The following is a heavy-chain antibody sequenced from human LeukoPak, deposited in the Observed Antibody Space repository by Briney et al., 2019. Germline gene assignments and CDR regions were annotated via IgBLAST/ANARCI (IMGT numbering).Heavy chain of an antibody. CDR3: AKGGPVGPFDY. CDR2: INPSGGGT. CDR1: GNIFTSYY. J-gene: IGHJ4*02. V-gene: IGHV1-46*01. D-gene: IGHD1-26*01. Sequence: ASVKVSCKASGNIFTSYYIHWVRQAPGQGLEWMGIINPSGGGTSYAQKFQGRVTMTRDTSTTTVYMELSSLRSEDTAVYYCAKGGPVGPFDYWGQGTLVTVSS.